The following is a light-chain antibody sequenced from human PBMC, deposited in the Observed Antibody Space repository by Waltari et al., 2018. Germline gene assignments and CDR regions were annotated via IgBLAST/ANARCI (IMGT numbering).Light chain of an antibody. V-gene: IGLV1-44*01. CDR1: TSNIREYE. J-gene: IGLJ2*01. CDR3: AAWDHNLNGPV. CDR2: RDN. Sequence: QSVLTQPPSASGTPGQRVTISCSGSTSNIREYEVDWYQQFPGTAPKLLIYRDNRRPSGVPDLFSGSKSVASASLAISGLQSEDEADYFCAAWDHNLNGPVFGGGTRLTVL.